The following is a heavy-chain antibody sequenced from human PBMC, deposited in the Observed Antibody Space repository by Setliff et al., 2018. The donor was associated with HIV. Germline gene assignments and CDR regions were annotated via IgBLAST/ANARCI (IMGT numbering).Heavy chain of an antibody. J-gene: IGHJ4*02. V-gene: IGHV1-46*01. D-gene: IGHD4-17*01. CDR1: GYTFTRNQ. Sequence: GASVKVSCKASGYTFTRNQIHWVRQAPGQGLEWMGIINPSGGSAAYAEKFQGRVTMTRDTSISTAYMELSRLRSDDTAVYYCARAPPMTTVVTPYFDYWGQGTLVTVSS. CDR3: ARAPPMTTVVTPYFDY. CDR2: INPSGGSA.